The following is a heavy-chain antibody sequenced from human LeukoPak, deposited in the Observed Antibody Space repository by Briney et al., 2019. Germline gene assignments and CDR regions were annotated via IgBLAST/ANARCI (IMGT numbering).Heavy chain of an antibody. CDR2: IYHSGST. V-gene: IGHV4-38-2*02. CDR1: GYSISSGYY. CDR3: ARDLGGGIDY. J-gene: IGHJ4*02. Sequence: SETLSLTCTVSGYSISSGYYWGWIRQPPGKGLEWIGSIYHSGSTYYNPSLKSRVTISVDTSKNQFSLKPSSVTAADTAVYYCARDLGGGIDYWGQGTLVTVSS. D-gene: IGHD4-23*01.